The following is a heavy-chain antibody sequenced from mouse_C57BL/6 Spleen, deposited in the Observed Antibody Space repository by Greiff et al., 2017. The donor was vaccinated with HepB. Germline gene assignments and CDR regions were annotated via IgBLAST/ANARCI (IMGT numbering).Heavy chain of an antibody. CDR1: GFTFSSYT. V-gene: IGHV5-9*01. CDR2: ISGGGGNT. CDR3: ARGGGPFDY. Sequence: EVHLVESGGGLVKPGGSLKLSCAASGFTFSSYTMSWVRQTPEKRLEWVATISGGGGNTYYPDSVKGRFTISRDNAKNTLYLQMSSLRSEDTALYYCARGGGPFDYWGQGTTLTVSS. D-gene: IGHD3-3*01. J-gene: IGHJ2*01.